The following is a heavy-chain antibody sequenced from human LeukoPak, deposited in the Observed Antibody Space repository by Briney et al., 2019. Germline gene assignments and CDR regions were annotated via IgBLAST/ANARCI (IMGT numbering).Heavy chain of an antibody. J-gene: IGHJ4*02. D-gene: IGHD6-19*01. CDR3: ARVKRTVAGFFDY. V-gene: IGHV4-34*01. CDR1: GGSFSGYY. Sequence: PSETLSLTCAVYGGSFSGYYWSWIRQPPGKGLEWMGEINHSGSNNYNPSLKSRVTISVDTSKNQFSLKLSSVTAADTAVYYCARVKRTVAGFFDYWGQGTLVTVSS. CDR2: INHSGSN.